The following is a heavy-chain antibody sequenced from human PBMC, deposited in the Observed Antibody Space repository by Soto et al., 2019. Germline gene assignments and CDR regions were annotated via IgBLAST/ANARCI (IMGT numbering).Heavy chain of an antibody. J-gene: IGHJ5*01. Sequence: QVQLVQSGGEVRKPGTSVKVSCRASGGIFSDYAISWVRQAPGQGLEWVGGIVPKYGTAKYARKFEDRVTLTADELSSTVYMEMNGLRSEDTALYYCARVMLSSLVVETPHLFESWGQGTRLTVSS. D-gene: IGHD3-16*01. V-gene: IGHV1-69*12. CDR3: ARVMLSSLVVETPHLFES. CDR1: GGIFSDYA. CDR2: IVPKYGTA.